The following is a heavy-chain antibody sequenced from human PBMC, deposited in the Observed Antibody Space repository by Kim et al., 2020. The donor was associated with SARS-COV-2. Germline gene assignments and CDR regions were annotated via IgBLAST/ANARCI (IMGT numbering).Heavy chain of an antibody. D-gene: IGHD3-22*01. CDR3: AKVSAAYYSSTIDY. J-gene: IGHJ4*02. CDR1: GFTFNNYA. Sequence: GGSLRLSCAASGFTFNNYAMTWVRLAPGKGLEWVSAISGSGGGTYYADSVKGRFTISRDNSMNTLYLQVNSLRAEDTAVYYCAKVSAAYYSSTIDYWGQGILVTVSS. CDR2: ISGSGGGT. V-gene: IGHV3-23*01.